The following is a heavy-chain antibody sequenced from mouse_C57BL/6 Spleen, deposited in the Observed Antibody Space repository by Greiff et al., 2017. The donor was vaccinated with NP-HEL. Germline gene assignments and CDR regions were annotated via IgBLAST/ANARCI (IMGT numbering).Heavy chain of an antibody. CDR2: ISYDGSN. CDR3: ARAYYGNYVDY. D-gene: IGHD2-10*01. Sequence: VQLQQSGPGLVKPSQSLSLTCSVTGYSITSGYYWNWIRQFPGNKLEWMGYISYDGSNNYNPSLKNRISITRDTSKNQFFLKLNSVTTEDTATYYCARAYYGNYVDYWGQGTTLTVSS. CDR1: GYSITSGYY. J-gene: IGHJ2*01. V-gene: IGHV3-6*01.